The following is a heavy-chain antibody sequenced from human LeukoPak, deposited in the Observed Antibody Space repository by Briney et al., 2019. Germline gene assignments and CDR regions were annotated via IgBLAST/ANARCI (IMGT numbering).Heavy chain of an antibody. D-gene: IGHD3-16*01. J-gene: IGHJ4*02. CDR2: ISSSSHNI. CDR1: GFTFSSYT. Sequence: GGSLRLSCAASGFTFSSYTMNWVRQAPGKGPEWVACISSSSHNIHYADSVKGRFTISRDNAKNSLYLQMNGLGAEDTAVYYCARELNGYGYYFFDYWGPGTLVTVSS. CDR3: ARELNGYGYYFFDY. V-gene: IGHV3-21*01.